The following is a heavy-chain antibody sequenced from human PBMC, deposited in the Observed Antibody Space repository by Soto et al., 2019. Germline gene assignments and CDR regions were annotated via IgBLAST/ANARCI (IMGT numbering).Heavy chain of an antibody. V-gene: IGHV4-38-2*02. CDR3: ARDNRVLAYSPFDP. Sequence: SETLSLTCAVSGFSISSAYYWGWIRQPPGKGLEWIGSIYHSGSTYYNPSLKSRVTISVDTSKNQFSLKLTSVSAADTAVYYCARDNRVLAYSPFDPWGQGTLVTVSS. D-gene: IGHD2-8*02. J-gene: IGHJ5*02. CDR1: GFSISSAYY. CDR2: IYHSGST.